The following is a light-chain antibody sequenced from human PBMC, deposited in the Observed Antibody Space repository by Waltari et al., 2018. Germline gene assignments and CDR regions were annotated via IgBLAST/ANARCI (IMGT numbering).Light chain of an antibody. CDR2: QDT. CDR1: KLGDQY. J-gene: IGLJ3*02. V-gene: IGLV3-1*01. CDR3: LAWDSSTAWV. Sequence: SYELTQPPSVSVSPGQTASITCSGDKLGDQYASWYQQKPGQSPVLVSYQDTKRPSGIPERFSGSNSGNTATLTISGTQGMDEADYYCLAWDSSTAWVFGGGTKLTVL.